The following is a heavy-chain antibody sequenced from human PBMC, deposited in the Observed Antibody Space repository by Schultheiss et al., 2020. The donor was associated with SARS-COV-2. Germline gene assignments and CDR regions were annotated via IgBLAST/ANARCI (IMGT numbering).Heavy chain of an antibody. CDR3: ARVRTRYCSSTSCYSSRYYYYYMDV. D-gene: IGHD2-2*01. CDR1: GGSISSGNYY. Sequence: SETLSLTCTVSGGSISSGNYYWSWIRQPAGKGLEWIGHLHTSGSTNYSPSLKSRVTISVDTSKNQFSLKLSSVTAADTAVYYCARVRTRYCSSTSCYSSRYYYYYMDVWGKGTTVTVSS. CDR2: LHTSGST. J-gene: IGHJ6*03. V-gene: IGHV4-61*09.